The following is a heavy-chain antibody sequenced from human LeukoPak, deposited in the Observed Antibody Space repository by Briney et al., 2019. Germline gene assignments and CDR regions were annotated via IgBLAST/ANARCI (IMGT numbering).Heavy chain of an antibody. CDR3: ARDRYDFWSDYHYYYYGMDV. D-gene: IGHD3-3*01. CDR2: ISSRSSTI. V-gene: IGHV3-48*01. CDR1: GFTFSSYS. J-gene: IGHJ6*02. Sequence: GGSLRLSCAASGFTFSSYSMNWVRQAPGKGLEWVSYISSRSSTIYYADSVKGRFTISRDNAKNSLYLQMNSLRAEDTAVYYCARDRYDFWSDYHYYYYGMDVWGQGTTVTVSS.